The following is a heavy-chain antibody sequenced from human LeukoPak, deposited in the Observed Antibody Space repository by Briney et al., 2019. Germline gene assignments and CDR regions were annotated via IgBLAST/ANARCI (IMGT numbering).Heavy chain of an antibody. V-gene: IGHV3-23*01. J-gene: IGHJ4*02. CDR3: AKDLKWDLTDGFDY. D-gene: IGHD1-26*01. Sequence: GGSLRLSCAASGFTFSSYAMSWVRQAPGKGLEWVSAISGSGYTYYADSVKGRFTISRDNSKSTLYLQMNSLRAEDTAVYYCAKDLKWDLTDGFDYWGQGTLVTVSS. CDR2: ISGSGYT. CDR1: GFTFSSYA.